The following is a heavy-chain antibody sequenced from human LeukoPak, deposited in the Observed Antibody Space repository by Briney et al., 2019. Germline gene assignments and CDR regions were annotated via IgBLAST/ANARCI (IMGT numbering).Heavy chain of an antibody. J-gene: IGHJ4*02. V-gene: IGHV4-59*08. CDR1: GGSISGYY. D-gene: IGHD5-12*01. CDR2: VYYSGTT. CDR3: ARHSYSGYDRVFDY. Sequence: SETLSLTCTVSGGSISGYYWIWIRQPPGKGLEWIGYVYYSGTTNYNPSLKSRVTISVDTSKNQFSLKLSSVTAADTAVYFCARHSYSGYDRVFDYWGQGSLATVSP.